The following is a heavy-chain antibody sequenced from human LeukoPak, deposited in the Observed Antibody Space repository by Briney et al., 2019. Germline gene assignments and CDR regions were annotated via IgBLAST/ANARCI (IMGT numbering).Heavy chain of an antibody. D-gene: IGHD5-18*01. CDR2: ISAYNGNT. Sequence: GASVKVSCKASGYTFTSYGISWVRQAPGQGLEWMGWISAYNGNTNYAQKFQGRVTMTTDTSTNTAYMELRSLRSDDTAVYYCARSATHRLTWTDRSQWLPLDYWGQGTLVTVSS. J-gene: IGHJ4*02. V-gene: IGHV1-18*01. CDR3: ARSATHRLTWTDRSQWLPLDY. CDR1: GYTFTSYG.